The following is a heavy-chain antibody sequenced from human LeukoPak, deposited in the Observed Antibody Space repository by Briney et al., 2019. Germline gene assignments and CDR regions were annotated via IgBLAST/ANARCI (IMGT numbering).Heavy chain of an antibody. CDR3: ARHKDFWSGYPTYYFDY. Sequence: NPSETLSLTCDVYGGSFSGFYWNWIRQPPGKGLEWIGEINHSGSTNYNPSLKSRVTISVDTSKNQFSLKLSSVTAADTAVYYCARHKDFWSGYPTYYFDYWGQGTLVTVSS. D-gene: IGHD3-3*01. CDR2: INHSGST. CDR1: GGSFSGFY. V-gene: IGHV4-34*01. J-gene: IGHJ4*02.